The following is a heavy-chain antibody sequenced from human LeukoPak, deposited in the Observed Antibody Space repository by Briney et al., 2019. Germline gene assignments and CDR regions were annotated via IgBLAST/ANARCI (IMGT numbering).Heavy chain of an antibody. CDR3: ARKRGGCYPD. V-gene: IGHV1-18*01. D-gene: IGHD2-15*01. CDR1: GYTFTHYD. Sequence: ASVTVSCKPSGYTFTHYDICWVRQAPGQGLEWMGRISPYNGDTYYAQKLQGGVTMTTDTSTRAAYLQLESLTSDDTAVYYCARKRGGCYPDWGQGTLVIVSS. J-gene: IGHJ4*02. CDR2: ISPYNGDT.